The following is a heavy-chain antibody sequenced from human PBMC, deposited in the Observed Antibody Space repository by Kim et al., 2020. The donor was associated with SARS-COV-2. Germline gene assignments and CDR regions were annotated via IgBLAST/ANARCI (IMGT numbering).Heavy chain of an antibody. J-gene: IGHJ4*02. CDR3: ARAGYYDSSGHDFDFPFAV. V-gene: IGHV3-66*01. CDR2: IYSDGRT. Sequence: GGSLRLSCAPSGFSVRNSYLAWVRQAPGKGLEWVSLIYSDGRTFYADSVKGRFTLSKDNSKDTLYLQMNSLGADDTALYYCARAGYYDSSGHDFDFPFAVWGQGTLVTVSS. D-gene: IGHD3-22*01. CDR1: GFSVRNSY.